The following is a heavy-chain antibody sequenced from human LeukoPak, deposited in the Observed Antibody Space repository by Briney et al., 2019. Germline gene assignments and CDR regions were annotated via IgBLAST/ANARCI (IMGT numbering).Heavy chain of an antibody. Sequence: SETLSLTCTVSGGSISSGTHYWSWIRQPAGKGLEWIGRIYTSGSTNYNPSLKSRVTISVDTSKNQFSLKLSSVTAADTAVYYCARENYDYVWGSYRPTHWGQGTLVTVSS. CDR3: ARENYDYVWGSYRPTH. CDR1: GGSISSGTHY. V-gene: IGHV4-61*02. J-gene: IGHJ4*02. D-gene: IGHD3-16*02. CDR2: IYTSGST.